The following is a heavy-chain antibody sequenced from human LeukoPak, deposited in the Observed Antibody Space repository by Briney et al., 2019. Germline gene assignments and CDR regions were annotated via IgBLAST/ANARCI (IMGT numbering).Heavy chain of an antibody. Sequence: GGSLRVSCAASGFTFSSYWMHWVRQALGKGLVWVSHINTDGSSTNYADSVKGRFTISRDNAKNTLYLQMGTLRAQDTGLYYCASSSWWRGPPRFAPWGQGTLVTVSS. J-gene: IGHJ5*02. D-gene: IGHD3-3*01. CDR2: INTDGSST. CDR1: GFTFSSYW. V-gene: IGHV3-74*01. CDR3: ASSSWWRGPPRFAP.